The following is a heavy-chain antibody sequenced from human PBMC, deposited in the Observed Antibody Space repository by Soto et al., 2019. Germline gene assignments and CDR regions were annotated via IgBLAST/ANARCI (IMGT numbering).Heavy chain of an antibody. CDR2: ISYDGSNK. V-gene: IGHV3-30*18. J-gene: IGHJ4*02. CDR3: AKADGLMVYATH. CDR1: GFTFSSYG. D-gene: IGHD2-8*01. Sequence: GGSLRLSCAASGFTFSSYGMHWVRQAPGKGLEWVAVISYDGSNKYYADSVKGRFTISRDNSKNTLYLQMNSLRAEDTAVYYCAKADGLMVYATHWGQGTLVTVS.